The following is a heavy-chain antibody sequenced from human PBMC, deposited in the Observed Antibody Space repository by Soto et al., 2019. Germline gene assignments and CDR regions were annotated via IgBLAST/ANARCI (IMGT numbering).Heavy chain of an antibody. CDR2: IIPILGIA. Sequence: QVQLVQSGAEVKKPGSSVKVSCKASGGTFSSYTISWVRQAPGQGLEWMGRIIPILGIANYAQKFQGRVTITADKSTSTAYMELSSLTSDDTAVYYCASLGPSGYGELDYWGQGTLVTVSS. CDR3: ASLGPSGYGELDY. J-gene: IGHJ4*02. V-gene: IGHV1-69*02. D-gene: IGHD5-12*01. CDR1: GGTFSSYT.